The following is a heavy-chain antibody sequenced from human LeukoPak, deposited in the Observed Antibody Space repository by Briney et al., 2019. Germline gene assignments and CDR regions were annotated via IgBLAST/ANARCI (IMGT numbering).Heavy chain of an antibody. Sequence: GGSLRLSCAASGLSFNSCGMHWVRQAPGKGLEWVAVISSDGSNKYYADSVKGRFTISRDNSKNTVSLQMNILRLEATDVFFCSKGSGGSGSFYNHFDCWGQGTLVTVSS. CDR3: SKGSGGSGSFYNHFDC. J-gene: IGHJ4*02. CDR2: ISSDGSNK. D-gene: IGHD3-10*01. V-gene: IGHV3-30*18. CDR1: GLSFNSCG.